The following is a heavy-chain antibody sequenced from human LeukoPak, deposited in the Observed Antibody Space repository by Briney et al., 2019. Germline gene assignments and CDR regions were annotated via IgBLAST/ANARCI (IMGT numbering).Heavy chain of an antibody. V-gene: IGHV3-15*01. Sequence: GGSLRLSCVASGFTFSNVWMSWVRQAPGKGLEWVGRIKSKTDGGTTDYAAPVKGRFSISRDDSKSTLYLQMNSLKTDDTALYYCATTPYSGFDSPFDSWGQGTLVTVSS. CDR2: IKSKTDGGTT. CDR1: GFTFSNVW. CDR3: ATTPYSGFDSPFDS. J-gene: IGHJ4*02. D-gene: IGHD5-12*01.